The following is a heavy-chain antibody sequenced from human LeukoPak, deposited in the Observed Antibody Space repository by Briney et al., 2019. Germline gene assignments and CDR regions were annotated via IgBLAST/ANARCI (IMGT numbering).Heavy chain of an antibody. J-gene: IGHJ4*02. Sequence: GGSLRLSCAASGFTFSNYAMNWVRQAPGKGLEWISGISGSGDSPYYADSVKGRFTISRDNSKNTLYLRMNSLRAEDTAVYYCARAYNWNDKFDYWGQGTLVTVSS. CDR1: GFTFSNYA. CDR2: ISGSGDSP. D-gene: IGHD1-1*01. CDR3: ARAYNWNDKFDY. V-gene: IGHV3-23*01.